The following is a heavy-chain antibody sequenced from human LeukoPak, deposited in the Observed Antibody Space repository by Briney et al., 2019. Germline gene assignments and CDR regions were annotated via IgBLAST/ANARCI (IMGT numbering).Heavy chain of an antibody. D-gene: IGHD6-13*01. Sequence: PSETLSLTCTVSGGSISYYYWSWIRQPPGKGLEWIGYIYYSGSTNYSPSLRSRVTISVDTSKNQFSLKLNSVTAADTAVYYCAREGSAARAAYFDYWGQGTLVTVSS. CDR1: GGSISYYY. CDR3: AREGSAARAAYFDY. V-gene: IGHV4-59*01. CDR2: IYYSGST. J-gene: IGHJ4*02.